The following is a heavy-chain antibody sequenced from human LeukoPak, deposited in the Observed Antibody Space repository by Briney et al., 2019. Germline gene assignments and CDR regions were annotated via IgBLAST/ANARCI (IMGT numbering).Heavy chain of an antibody. CDR1: GFSFISYA. V-gene: IGHV3-23*01. J-gene: IGHJ5*02. CDR2: ISCSGDTT. CDR3: ARGYYYGSGSSIILNWFDP. D-gene: IGHD3-10*01. Sequence: GGALRLSCAASGFSFISYAMSWVRHAPGKGLQWGSVISCSGDTTYYPDTVKGRFTISRDNSKNTLDLQMNSLRADDTAVYYGARGYYYGSGSSIILNWFDPWDQGTLVTVSS.